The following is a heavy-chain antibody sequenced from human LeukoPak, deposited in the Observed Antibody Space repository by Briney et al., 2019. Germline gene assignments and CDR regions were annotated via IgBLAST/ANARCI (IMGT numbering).Heavy chain of an antibody. J-gene: IGHJ5*02. CDR3: ARPPSSSWLNWFDP. D-gene: IGHD6-13*01. CDR2: IYYSGNT. V-gene: IGHV4-39*01. CDR1: GGSISSSSYY. Sequence: KPSETLSLTCTVSGGSISSSSYYWGWIRQPPGKGLEWIGSIYYSGNTYYNPSLKSRVTVSVDTSKNQFSLKLNSVTAADTAVYYCARPPSSSWLNWFDPWGQGTLVTVSS.